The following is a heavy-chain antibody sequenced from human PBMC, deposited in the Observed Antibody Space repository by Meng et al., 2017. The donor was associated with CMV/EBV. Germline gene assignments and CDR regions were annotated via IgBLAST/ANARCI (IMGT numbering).Heavy chain of an antibody. V-gene: IGHV3-23*03. CDR3: AKDLGFDY. D-gene: IGHD3-16*01. J-gene: IGHJ4*02. Sequence: GGSLRLSCAASGFTFSSYAMSWVRQAPGKGLEWVSVIYSGGSSTYYADSVKGRFTISRDNSKNTLYLQMNSLRAEDTAVYYCAKDLGFDYWGQGTLVTVSS. CDR2: IYSGGSST. CDR1: GFTFSSYA.